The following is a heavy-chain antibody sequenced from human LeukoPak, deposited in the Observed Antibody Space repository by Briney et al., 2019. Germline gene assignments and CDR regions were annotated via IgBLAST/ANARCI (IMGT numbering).Heavy chain of an antibody. V-gene: IGHV4-34*01. CDR2: INHSGST. CDR3: AKVAYSSSWYRLYYFDY. Sequence: PSETLSLTCAVYGGSFSGYYWSWIRQPPGKGLEWIGEINHSGSTNYNPSLKSRVTISVDTSKNQFSLKLSSVTAADTAVYYCAKVAYSSSWYRLYYFDYWGQGTLVTVSS. D-gene: IGHD6-13*01. J-gene: IGHJ4*02. CDR1: GGSFSGYY.